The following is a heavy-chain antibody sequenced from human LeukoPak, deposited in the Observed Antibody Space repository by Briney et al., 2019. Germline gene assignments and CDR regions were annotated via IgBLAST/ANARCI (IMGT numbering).Heavy chain of an antibody. V-gene: IGHV4-4*07. CDR1: GGSLSNYH. CDR2: IHTSGST. D-gene: IGHD6-19*01. J-gene: IGHJ4*02. Sequence: SETPSLTCTVSGGSLSNYHWSWIRQPAGRGLEWIGQIHTSGSTNYNPPLKSRVSMSIDTTEDQVSLTIRSVTAADTAFYYCARRDISSGWSFDYWGQGTLVTVSS. CDR3: ARRDISSGWSFDY.